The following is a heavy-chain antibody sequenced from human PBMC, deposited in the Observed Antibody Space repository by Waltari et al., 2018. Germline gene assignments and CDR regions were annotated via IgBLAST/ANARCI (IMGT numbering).Heavy chain of an antibody. CDR2: IRYDGSNK. Sequence: QVQLVESGGGVVQPGGSLRLSCAASGFTFSSYGMHWVRQAPGKGLEWVAFIRYDGSNKYYADSVKGRFTISRDNSKNTLYLQMNSLRAEDTAVYYCAKGGSYGSGSPVDHWGQGTLVTVSS. V-gene: IGHV3-30*02. CDR3: AKGGSYGSGSPVDH. CDR1: GFTFSSYG. D-gene: IGHD3-10*01. J-gene: IGHJ4*02.